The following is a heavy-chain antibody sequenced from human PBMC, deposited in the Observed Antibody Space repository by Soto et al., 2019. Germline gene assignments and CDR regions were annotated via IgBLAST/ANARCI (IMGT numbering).Heavy chain of an antibody. CDR2: IYYSGST. D-gene: IGHD3-3*01. Sequence: SETLSLTCTVSGGSISSGGYYWSWIRQHPGKGLEWIGYIYYSGSTYYNPSLKSRVTISVDTSKNQFSLKLSSVTAADTAVYYCARELITIFGVVIIDYWGQGTLVTVS. CDR1: GGSISSGGYY. CDR3: ARELITIFGVVIIDY. J-gene: IGHJ4*02. V-gene: IGHV4-31*03.